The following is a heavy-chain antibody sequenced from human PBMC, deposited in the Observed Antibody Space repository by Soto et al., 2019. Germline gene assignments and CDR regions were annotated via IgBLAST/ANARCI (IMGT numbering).Heavy chain of an antibody. CDR1: GYSTSSGYY. Sequence: RSLTCAVSGYSTSSGYYWGWIRQPPGKGLEWIGSIYHSGSTYYNPSLKSRVTISVDTSKNQFSLKLSSVTAADTAVYYGVATKTYYFDYWGQGTLVTVSS. CDR3: VATKTYYFDY. CDR2: IYHSGST. V-gene: IGHV4-38-2*01. J-gene: IGHJ4*02. D-gene: IGHD5-12*01.